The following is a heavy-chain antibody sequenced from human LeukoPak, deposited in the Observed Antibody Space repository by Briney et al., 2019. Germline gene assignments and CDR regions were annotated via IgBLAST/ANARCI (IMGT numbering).Heavy chain of an antibody. V-gene: IGHV1-18*01. CDR2: ISAYNGNA. Sequence: ASVKVSCKASGYTFTSYGISWVRQAPEQGLEWMGWISAYNGNANYAQKLQGGVTMTTDTSTSTTYMELRSLRSDDTAVYYCARDLLRYFDQRYYYYYGMDVWGQGTTVTVSS. J-gene: IGHJ6*02. CDR1: GYTFTSYG. D-gene: IGHD3-9*01. CDR3: ARDLLRYFDQRYYYYYGMDV.